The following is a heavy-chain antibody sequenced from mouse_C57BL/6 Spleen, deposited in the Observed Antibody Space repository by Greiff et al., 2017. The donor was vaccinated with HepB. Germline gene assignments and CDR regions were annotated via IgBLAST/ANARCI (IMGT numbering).Heavy chain of an antibody. Sequence: VKLQESGPELVKPGASVKISCKASGYAFSSSWMNWVKQRPGKGLEWIGRIYPGDGDTNYNGKFKGKATLTADKSSSTAYIQLISLTSEDSAVYFCAIHYYGSSYGWYFDVWGTGTTVTVSS. CDR1: GYAFSSSW. CDR2: IYPGDGDT. CDR3: AIHYYGSSYGWYFDV. D-gene: IGHD1-1*01. V-gene: IGHV1-82*01. J-gene: IGHJ1*03.